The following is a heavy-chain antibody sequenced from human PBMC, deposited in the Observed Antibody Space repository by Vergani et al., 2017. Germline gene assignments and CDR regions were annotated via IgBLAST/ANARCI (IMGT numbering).Heavy chain of an antibody. D-gene: IGHD3-10*02. CDR1: GASINNDFYY. CDR2: IYVSGIT. V-gene: IGHV4-61*02. CDR3: AKPYYSVHADYYIGKYYFES. Sequence: QVQLQESGPGLVKPSQTLSLTCTVSGASINNDFYYWHWIRQPAGKGLEWIGRIYVSGITDYNSSLQSRVSMSVDTSKNQFSLTLTSVTAADTAVYYCAKPYYSVHADYYIGKYYFESWGQGTLVTVSS. J-gene: IGHJ4*02.